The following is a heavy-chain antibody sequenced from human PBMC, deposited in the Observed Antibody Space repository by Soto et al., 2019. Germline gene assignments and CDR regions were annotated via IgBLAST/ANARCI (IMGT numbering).Heavy chain of an antibody. J-gene: IGHJ4*02. V-gene: IGHV4-39*01. Sequence: SETLSLTCTVSGGSIYSAGYYWSWIRQHPGKGLEWIGCLYYSGSTYYNPSLKSRVTISVDTSKNQFSLKLSSVTAADTAVYYCARHGGGGCGGDCYSTIDYWGQGTLVTVSS. CDR3: ARHGGGGCGGDCYSTIDY. CDR1: GGSIYSAGYY. CDR2: LYYSGST. D-gene: IGHD2-21*02.